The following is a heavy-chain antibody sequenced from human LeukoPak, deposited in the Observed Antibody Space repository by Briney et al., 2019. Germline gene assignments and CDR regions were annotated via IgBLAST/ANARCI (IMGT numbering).Heavy chain of an antibody. J-gene: IGHJ5*02. CDR3: ESAGKNNGSVGWFAP. CDR1: GFSFSNHW. Sequence: GGSLRLSCAASGFSFSNHWMSWVRQAPGKGLEWVAYIKQDGSEKKYVDSVKGRFTISRDNAKNSLYLQMNSLGPEDTAVYYCESAGKNNGSVGWFAPWGRGTLATAS. V-gene: IGHV3-7*05. D-gene: IGHD2-8*01. CDR2: IKQDGSEK.